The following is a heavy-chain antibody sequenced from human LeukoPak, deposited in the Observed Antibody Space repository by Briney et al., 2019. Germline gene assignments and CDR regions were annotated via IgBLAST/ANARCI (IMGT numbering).Heavy chain of an antibody. D-gene: IGHD3-10*01. J-gene: IGHJ4*02. CDR2: ISSSGSYT. CDR1: GGSISSGGYY. Sequence: LSLTCTVSGGSISSGGYYMSWIRQAPGKGLEWISYISSSGSYTNYADSVKGRFTISRDNAKNSLYLQMNSLRAEDTAVYYCARYSGSGSYSDYWGQGTLVTVSS. CDR3: ARYSGSGSYSDY. V-gene: IGHV3-11*03.